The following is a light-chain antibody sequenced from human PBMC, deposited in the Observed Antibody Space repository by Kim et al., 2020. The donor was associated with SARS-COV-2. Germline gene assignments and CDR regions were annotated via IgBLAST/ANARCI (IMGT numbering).Light chain of an antibody. CDR3: QSYTRDNVL. Sequence: GKTVTISCTRIRGSIDAHAVQWYQQRPGGVPTAVIYEDDQRPSGVSDRFSGSIDNSSNSASLTISGLRTEDEADYYCQSYTRDNVLFGGGTQLTVL. V-gene: IGLV6-57*03. J-gene: IGLJ2*01. CDR2: EDD. CDR1: RGSIDAHA.